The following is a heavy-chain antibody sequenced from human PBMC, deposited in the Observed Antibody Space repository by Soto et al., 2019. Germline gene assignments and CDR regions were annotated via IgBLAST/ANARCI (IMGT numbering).Heavy chain of an antibody. D-gene: IGHD1-1*01. CDR3: ARLHCHSHNCVPLDP. Sequence: NPSETLSLTCTVSGGSISSSSYYWGWIRQPPGKGLEWIGSIYYSGSTYYNPSLKSRVTISVDTSKNQFSLKLSSVTAADTAVYYCARLHCHSHNCVPLDPWGQGTPVTVSS. J-gene: IGHJ5*02. CDR1: GGSISSSSYY. CDR2: IYYSGST. V-gene: IGHV4-39*01.